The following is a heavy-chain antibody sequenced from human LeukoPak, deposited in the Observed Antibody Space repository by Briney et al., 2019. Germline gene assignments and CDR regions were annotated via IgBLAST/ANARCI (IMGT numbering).Heavy chain of an antibody. V-gene: IGHV3-7*01. Sequence: PGGSLRLSCAASGFTFSNYWMTWVRQAPGEGLEWVANMNPDGSAKYYVDSVRGRFAISRDNARNSLYLQMNNLRAEDTAVYYCARDNNRKDDSWGQGTLVTVSS. J-gene: IGHJ5*02. D-gene: IGHD1-14*01. CDR1: GFTFSNYW. CDR2: MNPDGSAK. CDR3: ARDNNRKDDS.